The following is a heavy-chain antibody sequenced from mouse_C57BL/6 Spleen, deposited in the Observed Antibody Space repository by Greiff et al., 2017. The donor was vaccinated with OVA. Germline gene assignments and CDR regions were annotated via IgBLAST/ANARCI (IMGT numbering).Heavy chain of an antibody. CDR3: AKPGYDGAWFAY. CDR1: GFSLTSYG. Sequence: QVQLQQSGPGLVQPSQSLSITCTVSGFSLTSYGVHWVRQPPGKGLEWLGVIWSGGSTDYNAAFISRLSISKDNSKSQVFFKMNSLQADDTAIYYCAKPGYDGAWFAYWGQGTLVTVSA. V-gene: IGHV2-4*01. J-gene: IGHJ3*01. CDR2: IWSGGST. D-gene: IGHD2-14*01.